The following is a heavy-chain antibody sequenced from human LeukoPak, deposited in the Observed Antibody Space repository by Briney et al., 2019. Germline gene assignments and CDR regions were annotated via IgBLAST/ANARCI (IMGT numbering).Heavy chain of an antibody. J-gene: IGHJ4*02. CDR2: IFPGESNI. D-gene: IGHD2-21*02. CDR1: GYSFNTYW. CDR3: ARQGTAPFDY. Sequence: GESLMISCKGSGYSFNTYWIAWVRQLPGKGLEWMGMIFPGESNIRYSPSLQGQVTISADKSTGTAYLQRTSLKASDSAMYYCARQGTAPFDYWGQGTLVTVSS. V-gene: IGHV5-51*01.